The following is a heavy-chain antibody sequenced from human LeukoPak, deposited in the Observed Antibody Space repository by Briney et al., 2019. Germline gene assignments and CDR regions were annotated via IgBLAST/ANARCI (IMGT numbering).Heavy chain of an antibody. J-gene: IGHJ4*02. Sequence: PGGSLRLSCATSGFTFNTYAMDWVRQAPGKGLEWVSTINDAGRTTYYADSVKGRFTISRDNSKNTVYLQMNNLRAKDTALYYCTNQPILAGSIDSWGQGTLVTVSS. CDR3: TNQPILAGSIDS. CDR2: INDAGRTT. CDR1: GFTFNTYA. V-gene: IGHV3-23*01. D-gene: IGHD3-9*01.